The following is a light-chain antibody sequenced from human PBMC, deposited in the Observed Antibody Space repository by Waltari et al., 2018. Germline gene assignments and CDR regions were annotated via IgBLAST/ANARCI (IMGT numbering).Light chain of an antibody. CDR1: QSVFYRSTNKNF. V-gene: IGKV4-1*01. J-gene: IGKJ4*01. CDR2: WAS. CDR3: QQYSDWPPLT. Sequence: DIVMTQSPDSLAVSLGERATINCKSNQSVFYRSTNKNFLGWYQQKPGQPPKLLISWASTRASGVPDRFSGSGSGTEFTLTISSLQSEDFAVYYCQQYSDWPPLTFGGGTKVEIK.